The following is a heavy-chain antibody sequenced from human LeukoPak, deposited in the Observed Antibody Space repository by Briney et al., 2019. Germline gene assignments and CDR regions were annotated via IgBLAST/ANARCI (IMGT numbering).Heavy chain of an antibody. J-gene: IGHJ6*02. CDR2: INSDGSST. V-gene: IGHV3-74*01. Sequence: GGSLRLSCAASGFTFSSYWMHWVRQAPGKGLVWVSRINSDGSSTSYADSVKGRFTISRDNAKNTLYLQMSSLRAEDTAVYYCARDSMWRYCSSTSCPGGGMDVWGQGTTVTVSS. D-gene: IGHD2-2*01. CDR1: GFTFSSYW. CDR3: ARDSMWRYCSSTSCPGGGMDV.